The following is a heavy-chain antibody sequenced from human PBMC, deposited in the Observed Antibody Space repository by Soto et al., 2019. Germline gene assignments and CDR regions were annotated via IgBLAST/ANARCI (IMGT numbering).Heavy chain of an antibody. V-gene: IGHV1-8*01. Sequence: WMGWINPNSGNTGYSQKFQGRVTMTRNTSISTAYMELSSLRFDDTAVYYCARSPPRVEKNNYAGGWFDPWGQGTLVTVSS. CDR2: INPNSGNT. CDR3: ARSPPRVEKNNYAGGWFDP. J-gene: IGHJ5*02. D-gene: IGHD4-4*01.